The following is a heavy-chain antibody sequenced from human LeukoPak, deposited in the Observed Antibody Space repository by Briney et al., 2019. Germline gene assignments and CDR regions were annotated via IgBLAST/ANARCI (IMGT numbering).Heavy chain of an antibody. V-gene: IGHV3-23*01. J-gene: IGHJ4*02. CDR2: INHSGDNT. CDR3: AREENTISELKY. CDR1: GFTFSSYT. Sequence: PGGSLRLSCAASGFTFSSYTMSWVRQAPGKGLEWVSAINHSGDNTHYADSVKGRFTISRDNSKNTLYLQMNSLRSDDTAVYYCAREENTISELKYWGQGTLVTVSS. D-gene: IGHD3-10*01.